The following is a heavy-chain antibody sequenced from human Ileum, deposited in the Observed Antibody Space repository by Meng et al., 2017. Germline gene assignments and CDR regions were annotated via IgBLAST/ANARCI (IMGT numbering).Heavy chain of an antibody. J-gene: IGHJ4*02. Sequence: QVQLQEWGPGQLEASETLSLTCAVYGGSLRGYYWSWIRQSPGKGLEWIGEVNDIGSTNNNPSLKSRFTMSVDTSKTQFSLRLSSVTAADTAVYYCARRHSSGGYYFDYWGQGTPVTVSS. CDR3: ARRHSSGGYYFDY. V-gene: IGHV4-34*01. CDR2: VNDIGST. CDR1: GGSLRGYY. D-gene: IGHD6-19*01.